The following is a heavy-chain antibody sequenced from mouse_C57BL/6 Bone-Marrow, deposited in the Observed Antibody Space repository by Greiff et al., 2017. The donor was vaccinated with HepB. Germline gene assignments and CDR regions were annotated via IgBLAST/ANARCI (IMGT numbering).Heavy chain of an antibody. V-gene: IGHV1-55*01. D-gene: IGHD2-2*01. CDR2: IYPGSGST. CDR3: ARSGGYVYYAMDY. Sequence: VQLQQPGAELVNPGASVKMSCKASGYTFTSYWITWVKQRPGQGLEWIGDIYPGSGSTNYNEKFKSKATLTVDTSSSTAYMQLSSLTSEDSAVYYCARSGGYVYYAMDYWGQGTSVTVSS. J-gene: IGHJ4*01. CDR1: GYTFTSYW.